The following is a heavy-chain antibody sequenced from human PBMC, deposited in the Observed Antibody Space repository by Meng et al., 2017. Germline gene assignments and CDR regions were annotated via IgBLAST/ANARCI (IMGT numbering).Heavy chain of an antibody. CDR1: GGSFSGYY. V-gene: IGHV4-34*01. CDR2: IKHSGST. Sequence: GSLRLSCAVYGGSFSGYYWSWIRQPPGKGLEWIGEIKHSGSTNYNPSLKSRVTISVDTSKNQFSLKLSSVTAADTAVYYCARETYYYDSSGYYRFFDYWGQGTLVTVSS. D-gene: IGHD3-22*01. J-gene: IGHJ4*02. CDR3: ARETYYYDSSGYYRFFDY.